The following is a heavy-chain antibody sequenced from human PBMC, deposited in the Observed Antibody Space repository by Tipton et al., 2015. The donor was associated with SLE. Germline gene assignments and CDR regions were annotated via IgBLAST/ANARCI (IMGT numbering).Heavy chain of an antibody. CDR3: ARDGPHYCSSTSCYILLFDY. J-gene: IGHJ4*02. V-gene: IGHV1-2*02. CDR1: GYTFTGYY. CDR2: INPNSGGT. Sequence: QLVQSGAEVKKPGSSVKVSCKASGYTFTGYYMHWVRQAPGQGLEWMGWINPNSGGTNYAQKFQGRVTMTRDTSISTAYMELSRLRSDDTAVYYCARDGPHYCSSTSCYILLFDYWGQGTLVTVSS. D-gene: IGHD2-2*02.